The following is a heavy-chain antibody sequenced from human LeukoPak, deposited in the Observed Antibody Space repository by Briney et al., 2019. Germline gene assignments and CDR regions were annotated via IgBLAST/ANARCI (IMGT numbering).Heavy chain of an antibody. Sequence: GGSLRLPCAASGFTFSSYSMNWVRQAPGKGLEWVSSISSSSSYIYYADSVKGRFTISRDNAKNSLYLQMNSLRAEDTAVYYCAREESSGNDYWGQGTLVTVSS. V-gene: IGHV3-21*01. D-gene: IGHD6-19*01. CDR2: ISSSSSYI. CDR3: AREESSGNDY. J-gene: IGHJ4*02. CDR1: GFTFSSYS.